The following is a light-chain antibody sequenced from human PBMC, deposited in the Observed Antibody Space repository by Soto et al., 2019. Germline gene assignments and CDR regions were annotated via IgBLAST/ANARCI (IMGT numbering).Light chain of an antibody. CDR1: SSDVGGYNY. Sequence: QSALTQPASVSGSPGQSITISCTGTSSDVGGYNYVSWYQQHPGKAPKLMIYDVSNRPSGVSNRFSGSKSGNTASPTISGLQAEDEADYYCISYTSSSTLYVFGTGTKVTVL. V-gene: IGLV2-14*01. CDR2: DVS. J-gene: IGLJ1*01. CDR3: ISYTSSSTLYV.